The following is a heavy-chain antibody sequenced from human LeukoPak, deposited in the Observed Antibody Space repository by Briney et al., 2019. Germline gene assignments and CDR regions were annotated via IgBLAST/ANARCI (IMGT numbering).Heavy chain of an antibody. D-gene: IGHD1-26*01. CDR3: ARDRVGATDYFDY. Sequence: GGSLRLSCAASGFTFSSYGMHWVRQAPGKGLEWVAVISYDGSNKYYADSVKGRFTIPRDNSKNTLYLQMNSLRAEDTAVYYCARDRVGATDYFDYWGQGTLVTVSS. CDR2: ISYDGSNK. J-gene: IGHJ4*02. V-gene: IGHV3-30*03. CDR1: GFTFSSYG.